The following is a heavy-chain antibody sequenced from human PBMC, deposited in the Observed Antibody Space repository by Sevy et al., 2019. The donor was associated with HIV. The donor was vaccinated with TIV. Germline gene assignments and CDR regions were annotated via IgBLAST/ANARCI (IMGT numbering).Heavy chain of an antibody. CDR1: GFSISNNY. CDR3: ARGYCGRGSCTAFDP. CDR2: MSSGGSP. V-gene: IGHV3-53*01. Sequence: GGSLRRSCAASGFSISNNYTAWVRQAPGKGLEWVSVMSSGGSPYYADSVKGRFALSRDMSKNTVYLQMNSLRAEDTAVYYCARGYCGRGSCTAFDPWGHGTLVTVSS. D-gene: IGHD2-15*01. J-gene: IGHJ5*02.